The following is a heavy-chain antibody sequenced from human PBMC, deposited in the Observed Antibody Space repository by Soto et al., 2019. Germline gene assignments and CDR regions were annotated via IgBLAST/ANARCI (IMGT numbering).Heavy chain of an antibody. CDR1: GFTVSSNY. Sequence: PGGSLRLSCAASGFTVSSNYMSWVRQAPGKGLEWVSVIYSGGSTYYADSVKGRFTISRDNSKNTLYLQMNSLRAEDTAVYYCARDPYLVVPAAMHDAFDIWGQGTMVTVSS. CDR2: IYSGGST. CDR3: ARDPYLVVPAAMHDAFDI. D-gene: IGHD2-2*01. V-gene: IGHV3-66*01. J-gene: IGHJ3*02.